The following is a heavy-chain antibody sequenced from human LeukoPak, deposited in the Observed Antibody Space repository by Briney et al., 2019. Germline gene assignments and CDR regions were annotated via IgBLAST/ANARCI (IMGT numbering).Heavy chain of an antibody. CDR1: GFTFSSYE. J-gene: IGHJ5*02. D-gene: IGHD2-15*01. CDR3: ARDGRGDYCSGGSCLMFDP. CDR2: ISSSGSTI. Sequence: PGGSLRLSCAASGFTFSSYEMNWVRQAPGKGLEWVSYISSSGSTIYYADSVKGRFTISRDNAKNSLYLQMNSLRAEDTAVYYCARDGRGDYCSGGSCLMFDPWGQGTLVTVSS. V-gene: IGHV3-48*03.